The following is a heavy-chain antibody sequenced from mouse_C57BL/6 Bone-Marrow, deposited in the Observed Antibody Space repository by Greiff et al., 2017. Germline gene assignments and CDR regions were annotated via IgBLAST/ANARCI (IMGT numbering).Heavy chain of an antibody. J-gene: IGHJ4*01. CDR3: AKSQYYYGRVYAMDY. CDR1: GYTFTSYG. D-gene: IGHD1-1*01. V-gene: IGHV1-81*01. CDR2: IYPRSGNN. Sequence: QVQLQQSGAELARPGASVKLSCKASGYTFTSYGISWVKQRTGQGLEWIGEIYPRSGNNYYNEKFKGKATLTADKSSSTAYMELRSLTSEDSAVYFCAKSQYYYGRVYAMDYWGQGTSVTVSS.